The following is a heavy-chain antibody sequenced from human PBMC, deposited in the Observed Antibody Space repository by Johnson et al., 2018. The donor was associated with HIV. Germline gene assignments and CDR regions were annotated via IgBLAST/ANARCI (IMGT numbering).Heavy chain of an antibody. Sequence: QVQLVESGGGVVQPGTSLILSCAASGFTFSYYSMHWVRQAPGKGLEWVALTSYDESDKFYADSVKGRFIISRDNPRNTLYLQMNGLRAEDTAVYYCAKSPGKDHGGNSGAFHIWGQGTMVTVSS. CDR2: TSYDESDK. D-gene: IGHD4-23*01. J-gene: IGHJ3*02. V-gene: IGHV3-30*04. CDR3: AKSPGKDHGGNSGAFHI. CDR1: GFTFSYYS.